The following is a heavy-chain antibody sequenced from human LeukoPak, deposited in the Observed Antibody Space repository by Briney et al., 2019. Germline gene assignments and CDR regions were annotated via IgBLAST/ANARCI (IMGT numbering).Heavy chain of an antibody. CDR2: IIPIFGTA. CDR3: AREYVSDVVALDAFDI. Sequence: VASVKVSCKASGGTFSSYAISWVRQAPGQGLEWMGGIIPIFGTANYAQKFQGRVTITTDESTSTAYMELSSLRSEDTAVYYCAREYVSDVVALDAFDIWGQGTMVTVSS. D-gene: IGHD5-12*01. CDR1: GGTFSSYA. J-gene: IGHJ3*02. V-gene: IGHV1-69*05.